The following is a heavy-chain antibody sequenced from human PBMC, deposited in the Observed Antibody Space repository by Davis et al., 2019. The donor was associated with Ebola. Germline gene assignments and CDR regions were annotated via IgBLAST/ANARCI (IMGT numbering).Heavy chain of an antibody. D-gene: IGHD5-18*01. CDR1: GFTFGDYA. CDR2: IRSKAYGGTT. V-gene: IGHV3-49*01. J-gene: IGHJ3*02. Sequence: GESLKISCTASGFTFGDYAMSWFRQAPGKGLEWVGFIRSKAYGGTTEYAASVKGRFTISRHGSKSIDYLQMNSLKTEDTAVYYCTRARGYSYADAFDIWGQGTMVTVSS. CDR3: TRARGYSYADAFDI.